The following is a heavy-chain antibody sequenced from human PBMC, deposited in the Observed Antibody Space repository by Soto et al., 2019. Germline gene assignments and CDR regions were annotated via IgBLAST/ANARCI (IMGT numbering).Heavy chain of an antibody. V-gene: IGHV2-26*01. Sequence: QVTLKESGPVLVKPTETLTLTCTVSGFSLSNARMGVSWIRQPPGKALEWLAHIFSNDEKSYSTSQKSRLTISKEISKSQVVLIMTTMDPVDTATYYLARAYFYDSPVPFDYWGQGTLVTVTS. CDR3: ARAYFYDSPVPFDY. D-gene: IGHD3-22*01. CDR1: GFSLSNARMG. CDR2: IFSNDEK. J-gene: IGHJ4*02.